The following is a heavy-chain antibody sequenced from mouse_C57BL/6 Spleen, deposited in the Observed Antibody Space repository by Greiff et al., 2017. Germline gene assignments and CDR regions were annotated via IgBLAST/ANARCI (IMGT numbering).Heavy chain of an antibody. D-gene: IGHD2-4*01. Sequence: VKLQESGAELVRPGASVKLSCKASGYTFTDYYINWVKQRPGQGLEWIARIYPGSGNTYYNEKFKGKATLTAEKSSSTAYMQLSSLTSEDSAVYFCARGGGYYDYDGFAYWGQGTLVTVSA. CDR2: IYPGSGNT. CDR3: ARGGGYYDYDGFAY. CDR1: GYTFTDYY. J-gene: IGHJ3*01. V-gene: IGHV1-76*01.